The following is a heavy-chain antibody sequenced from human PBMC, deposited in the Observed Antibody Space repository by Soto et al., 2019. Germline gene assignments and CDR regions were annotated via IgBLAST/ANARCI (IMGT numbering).Heavy chain of an antibody. CDR3: ARDPEVWVRAFDI. CDR1: GFTFSSYA. D-gene: IGHD3-10*01. Sequence: GGSLRLSCAASGFTFSSYAMHWVRQAPGKGLEWVAVISYDGSNKYYADSVKGRFTISRDNSKNTLYLQMNSLRAEDTAVYYWARDPEVWVRAFDIWGQGTMVTVSS. CDR2: ISYDGSNK. J-gene: IGHJ3*02. V-gene: IGHV3-30-3*01.